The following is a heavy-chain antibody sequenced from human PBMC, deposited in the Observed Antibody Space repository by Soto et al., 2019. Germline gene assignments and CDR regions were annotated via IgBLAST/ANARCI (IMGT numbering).Heavy chain of an antibody. Sequence: QVQLVESGGGVVQPGRSLRLSCAASGFPFSSYGMHWVRQAPGNGLEWVAVISYDGSNKYYADSVKGRFTISRDNSKNTLYLQMNSLRAEDTAVYYCAKDMELEHNYWGQGTLVTVSS. CDR1: GFPFSSYG. CDR3: AKDMELEHNY. CDR2: ISYDGSNK. D-gene: IGHD1-1*01. J-gene: IGHJ4*02. V-gene: IGHV3-30*18.